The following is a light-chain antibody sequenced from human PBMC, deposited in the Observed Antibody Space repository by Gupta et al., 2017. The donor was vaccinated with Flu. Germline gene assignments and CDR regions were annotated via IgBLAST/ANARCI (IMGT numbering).Light chain of an antibody. CDR3: SSYGGRNNLL. Sequence: SVAISCTGTSSDIGGYNFVSWYQQHPGEAPKLIIYEVTKRPSGVPDRFFGSKSGNTASLTVSGLQAEDEADYYCSSYGGRNNLLFGGGTRLTVL. CDR2: EVT. CDR1: SSDIGGYNF. V-gene: IGLV2-8*03. J-gene: IGLJ2*01.